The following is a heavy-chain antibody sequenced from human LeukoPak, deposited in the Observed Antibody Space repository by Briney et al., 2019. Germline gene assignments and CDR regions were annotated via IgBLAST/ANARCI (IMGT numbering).Heavy chain of an antibody. CDR2: IYPRDGST. J-gene: IGHJ6*02. V-gene: IGHV1-46*01. D-gene: IGHD2-15*01. Sequence: GASVKVSCKASGYSFTSNYIHWVRQAPGQGLEWMGMIYPRDGSTSYAQKFQGRVTVTRDTSTSTVHMELSGLRSEDTAVYFCARENVVVASHDYYQGMDVWGQGTTVTVSS. CDR3: ARENVVVASHDYYQGMDV. CDR1: GYSFTSNY.